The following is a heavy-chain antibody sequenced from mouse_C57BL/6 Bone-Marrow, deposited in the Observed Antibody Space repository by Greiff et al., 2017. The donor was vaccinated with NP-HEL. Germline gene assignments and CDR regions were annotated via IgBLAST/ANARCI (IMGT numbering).Heavy chain of an antibody. Sequence: QVQLQQSGAELARPGASVKLSCKASGYTFTSYGISWVKQRTGQGLEWIGEIYPRSGNTYYNEKFKGKATLTADKSSSTAYMELRSLTSEDSAVYFCARHFYYFDYWGRGTTLTVSS. V-gene: IGHV1-81*01. CDR1: GYTFTSYG. J-gene: IGHJ2*01. CDR2: IYPRSGNT. CDR3: ARHFYYFDY.